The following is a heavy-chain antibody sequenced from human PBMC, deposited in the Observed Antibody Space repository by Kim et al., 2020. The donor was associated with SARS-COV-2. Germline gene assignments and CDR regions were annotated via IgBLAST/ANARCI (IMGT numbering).Heavy chain of an antibody. CDR3: ARGPIAVAGTGQVDYYGMDV. J-gene: IGHJ6*02. CDR1: GGSISSYY. CDR2: IYYSGST. Sequence: SETLSLTCTVSGGSISSYYWSWIRQPPGKGLEWIGYIYYSGSTNYNPSLKSRVTISVDTSKNQFSLKLSSVTAADTAVYYCARGPIAVAGTGQVDYYGMDVWGQGTTVTVSS. V-gene: IGHV4-59*01. D-gene: IGHD6-19*01.